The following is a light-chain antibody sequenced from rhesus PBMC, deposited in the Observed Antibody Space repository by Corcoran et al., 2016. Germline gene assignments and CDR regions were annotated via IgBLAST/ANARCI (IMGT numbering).Light chain of an antibody. CDR2: KTS. CDR1: QSVSNW. Sequence: DIQMTQSPSSLSASVGDTVTMTCRACQSVSNWLVWYQQKPGKALKLLIYKTSNLKSGVPSRFSGSGAGPDYTLTINSLQPEDFATYYCLQYFTSPFIFGPGSRLDIK. V-gene: IGKV1-22*01. J-gene: IGKJ3*01. CDR3: LQYFTSPFI.